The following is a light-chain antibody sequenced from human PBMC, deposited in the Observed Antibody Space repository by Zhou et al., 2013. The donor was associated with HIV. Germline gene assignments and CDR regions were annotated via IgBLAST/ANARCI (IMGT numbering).Light chain of an antibody. Sequence: DIQMTQSPSSLSASVGDRVTITCQASQDINKFLNWYQQTPGKAPKLLIYDASNLETGVPSRFSGSGSGTNFTFTISSLQPEDIATYYCQQYDNLPITFGQGTRLEIK. CDR3: QQYDNLPIT. CDR2: DAS. J-gene: IGKJ5*01. V-gene: IGKV1-33*01. CDR1: QDINKF.